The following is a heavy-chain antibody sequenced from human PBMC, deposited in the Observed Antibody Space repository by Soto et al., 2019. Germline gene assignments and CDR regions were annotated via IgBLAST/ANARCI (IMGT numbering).Heavy chain of an antibody. CDR3: ARDKGLIAARSYYYYGMDV. V-gene: IGHV3-30-3*01. Sequence: GALRLSCAASGFTFSSYAMHWVRQAPGKGLEWVAVISYDGSNKYYADSVKGRFTISRDNSKNTLYLQMNSLRAEDTAVYYCARDKGLIAARSYYYYGMDVWGQGTTVTVSS. J-gene: IGHJ6*02. CDR2: ISYDGSNK. CDR1: GFTFSSYA. D-gene: IGHD6-6*01.